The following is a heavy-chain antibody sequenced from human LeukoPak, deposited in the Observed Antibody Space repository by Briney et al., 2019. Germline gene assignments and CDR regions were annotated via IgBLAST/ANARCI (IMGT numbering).Heavy chain of an antibody. CDR3: ARGPPRDFGTSGFYYNY. D-gene: IGHD3-22*01. CDR2: INHSGST. V-gene: IGHV4-34*01. J-gene: IGHJ4*02. CDR1: GGSFSDYY. Sequence: SETLSLACAIYGGSFSDYYWSWIRQPPGKGLEWTGEINHSGSTNYNPSLTSRVTMSVDTSKNQFSLKLSSVTAADTAVYYCARGPPRDFGTSGFYYNYWGQGTRVTVSS.